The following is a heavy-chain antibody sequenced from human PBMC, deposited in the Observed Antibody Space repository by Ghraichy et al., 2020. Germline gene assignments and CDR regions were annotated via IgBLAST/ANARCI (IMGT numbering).Heavy chain of an antibody. V-gene: IGHV4-38-2*02. CDR2: IYHSGST. CDR1: GYSISSGYY. J-gene: IGHJ4*02. D-gene: IGHD3-10*01. Sequence: SETLSLTCAVSGYSISSGYYWGWIRQPPGKGLEWIGSIYHSGSTYYNPSLKSLVTISVDTSKNQFSLKLSSVTAADTAVYYCARDETTSGSYGIDYWGQGTLVTVSS. CDR3: ARDETTSGSYGIDY.